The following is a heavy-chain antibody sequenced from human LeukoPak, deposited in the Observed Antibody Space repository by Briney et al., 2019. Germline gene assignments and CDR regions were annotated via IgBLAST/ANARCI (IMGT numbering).Heavy chain of an antibody. Sequence: GGSLRLSCAASGFTFSSYAMSWVRQAPGKGLEWVSAISGSGGSTYYADSVKGRFTISRDNSKNTLYLQMNSLRAEDTAVYYCAKMGGSYDSSGYYYGDYWGQGTLVIVSS. CDR2: ISGSGGST. D-gene: IGHD3-22*01. CDR3: AKMGGSYDSSGYYYGDY. V-gene: IGHV3-23*01. CDR1: GFTFSSYA. J-gene: IGHJ4*02.